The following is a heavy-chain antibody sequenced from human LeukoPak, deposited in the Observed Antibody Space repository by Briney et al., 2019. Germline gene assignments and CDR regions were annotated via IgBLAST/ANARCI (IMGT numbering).Heavy chain of an antibody. CDR2: MNPNSGNT. V-gene: IGHV1-8*01. J-gene: IGHJ6*02. CDR3: ARVSSSSWFDYYYYGMDV. CDR1: GYTFLSYD. D-gene: IGHD6-13*01. Sequence: ASVKVSCKASGYTFLSYDINWVRQATGQGLEWMGWMNPNSGNTGYAQKFQGRVTMTRNTSISTAYMELSSLRSEDTAVYYCARVSSSSWFDYYYYGMDVWGQGTTVTVSS.